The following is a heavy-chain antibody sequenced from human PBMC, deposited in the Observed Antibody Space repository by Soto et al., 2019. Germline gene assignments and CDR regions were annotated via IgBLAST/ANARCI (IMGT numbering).Heavy chain of an antibody. Sequence: QVHLQESGPGLVKPSETLSLTCSVSNDSIRSDNWWSWVRQPQGKGLEWIGEIFHSGSSNNNPSLKSRLTLSVDKTKNEFSLKLNSVTAADTAVYYCARRLFVRGTLGYYDYWGQGTLVTVSS. CDR2: IFHSGSS. J-gene: IGHJ4*02. D-gene: IGHD3-10*02. V-gene: IGHV4-4*02. CDR3: ARRLFVRGTLGYYDY. CDR1: NDSIRSDNW.